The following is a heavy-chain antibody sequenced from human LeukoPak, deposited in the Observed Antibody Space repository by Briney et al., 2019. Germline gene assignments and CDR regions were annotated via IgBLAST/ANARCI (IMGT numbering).Heavy chain of an antibody. Sequence: SETLSLTCGVDGVPVSSYYWSWIRQPPGKGLEWIGYIYYIGSTNYNPSLKSRVTISVDTYKNQFSLKLSSATAADTAVYYCARARDYYDSSGYYSSYYYYYYMDVWGKGTTVTISS. CDR1: GVPVSSYY. CDR2: IYYIGST. J-gene: IGHJ6*03. D-gene: IGHD3-22*01. CDR3: ARARDYYDSSGYYSSYYYYYYMDV. V-gene: IGHV4-59*02.